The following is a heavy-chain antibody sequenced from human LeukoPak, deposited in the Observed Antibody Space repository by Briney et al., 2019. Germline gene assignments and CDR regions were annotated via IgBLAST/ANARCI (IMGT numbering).Heavy chain of an antibody. CDR3: ARVSVDDFWSGYYYGMDV. Sequence: SETLSLTCTVSGGSISSYYWSWIRQPPGKGLEWIGYIYYSGSTNYNPSLKSRVTISVDTSKNQFSLKLSSVTAADTAVYYCARVSVDDFWSGYYYGMDVWGQGTTVTVSS. CDR1: GGSISSYY. D-gene: IGHD3-3*01. CDR2: IYYSGST. J-gene: IGHJ6*02. V-gene: IGHV4-59*01.